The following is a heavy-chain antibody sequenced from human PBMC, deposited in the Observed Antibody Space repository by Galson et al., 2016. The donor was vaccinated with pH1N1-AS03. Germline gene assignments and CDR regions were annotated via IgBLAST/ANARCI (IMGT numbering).Heavy chain of an antibody. CDR1: GFSFSDYS. Sequence: SLRLSCAASGFSFSDYSMDWVRQTPGRGLEWLSFISTSGTTIYYADSVKGRFTISRDNAKNSLYLQMNSLRAEDTAVYYCARLTLSSGWPCDYWGQGTLVTVSS. J-gene: IGHJ4*01. V-gene: IGHV3-48*04. CDR2: ISTSGTTI. CDR3: ARLTLSSGWPCDY. D-gene: IGHD6-19*01.